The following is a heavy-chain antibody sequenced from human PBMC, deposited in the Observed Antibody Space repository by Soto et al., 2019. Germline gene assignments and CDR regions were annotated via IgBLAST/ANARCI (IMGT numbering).Heavy chain of an antibody. J-gene: IGHJ3*02. Sequence: LRLSCAASGFTFSSYTMNWVRQAPGKGLEWVSYISSSSTYIYVADSVKGRFTISGDNAKNSLYLQMNVLRPEDTAVYYCARDQEQFFSILIRSYKGSIDIRGQALRVT. V-gene: IGHV3-21*06. D-gene: IGHD3-9*01. CDR2: ISSSSTYI. CDR3: ARDQEQFFSILIRSYKGSIDI. CDR1: GFTFSSYT.